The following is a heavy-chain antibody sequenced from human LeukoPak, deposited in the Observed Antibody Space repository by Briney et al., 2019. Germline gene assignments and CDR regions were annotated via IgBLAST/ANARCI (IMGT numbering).Heavy chain of an antibody. CDR2: INHSGST. D-gene: IGHD4-23*01. CDR3: ARHWPHYGGNPLMFAFDI. Sequence: SETLSLTCAVYGGSFSGYYWSWIRQPPGKGLEWIGEINHSGSTNYNPSLKSRVTISVDTSKNQFSLKLSSVTAADTAVYYCARHWPHYGGNPLMFAFDIWGRGTMVTVSS. CDR1: GGSFSGYY. V-gene: IGHV4-34*01. J-gene: IGHJ3*02.